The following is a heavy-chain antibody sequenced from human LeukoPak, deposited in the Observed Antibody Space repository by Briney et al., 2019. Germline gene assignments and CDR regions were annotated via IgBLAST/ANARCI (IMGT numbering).Heavy chain of an antibody. V-gene: IGHV7-4-1*02. CDR1: GYTFTSYA. J-gene: IGHJ6*02. CDR2: INTNTGNP. CDR3: ASFLYDILTGSPYYYYGMDV. Sequence: ASVKVPCKASGYTFTSYAMNWVRQAPGQGLEWMGWINTNTGNPTYAQGFTGRFVFSLDTSVSTAYLQISSLKAEDTAVYYCASFLYDILTGSPYYYYGMDVWAKGPRSPSP. D-gene: IGHD3-9*01.